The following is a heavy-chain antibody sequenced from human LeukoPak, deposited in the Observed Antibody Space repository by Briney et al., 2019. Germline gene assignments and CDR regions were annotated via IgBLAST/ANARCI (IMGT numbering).Heavy chain of an antibody. CDR2: ISYDGSNK. V-gene: IGHV3-30-3*01. CDR3: ARDPLNRRWGSYYFDH. D-gene: IGHD1-14*01. J-gene: IGHJ4*02. CDR1: GFTFSSYA. Sequence: PGESLRLSCAASGFTFSSYAMHWVRQAPGKGLEWVAVISYDGSNKYYADSVRGRFTISRDNSKSTVYLQVNSLRGEDTAVFYCARDPLNRRWGSYYFDHWGQGTLVTVSS.